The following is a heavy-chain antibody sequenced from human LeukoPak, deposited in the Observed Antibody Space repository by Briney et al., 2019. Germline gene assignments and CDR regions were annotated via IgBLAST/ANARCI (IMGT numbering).Heavy chain of an antibody. CDR2: INHSGST. CDR1: GGSFSGYY. V-gene: IGHV4-34*01. J-gene: IGHJ6*04. D-gene: IGHD2-2*01. Sequence: PETLSLTCAVYGGSFSGYYWSWIRQPPGKGLEWIGEINHSGSTNYNPSLKSRVTISVDTSKNQFSLKLSSVTAADTAVYYCARGSYQSPRYCSSTSCYYYGMDVWGKGTTVTVSS. CDR3: ARGSYQSPRYCSSTSCYYYGMDV.